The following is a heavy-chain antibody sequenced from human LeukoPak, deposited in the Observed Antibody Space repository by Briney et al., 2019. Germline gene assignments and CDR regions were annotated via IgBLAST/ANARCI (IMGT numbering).Heavy chain of an antibody. Sequence: SETLSLTCAVSGDSITSSKWWSWVRQPPGEGLEWIGSIYYSGITYYNPSLKSRVTISVDTSKNQLSLKLTSVTAADTAVYYCAMHTVIASSWSLDYWGQGTLVTVSS. CDR3: AMHTVIASSWSLDY. CDR2: IYYSGIT. J-gene: IGHJ4*02. V-gene: IGHV4-39*01. D-gene: IGHD6-13*01. CDR1: GDSITSSKW.